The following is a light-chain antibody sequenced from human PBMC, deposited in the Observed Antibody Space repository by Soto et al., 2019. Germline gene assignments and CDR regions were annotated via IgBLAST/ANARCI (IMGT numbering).Light chain of an antibody. J-gene: IGKJ5*01. V-gene: IGKV3-20*01. CDR2: GAS. Sequence: EIVLTQSPGTLSLSPGERVTLSCRASQSVNSSYLAWYQHKPGQAPRLLIYGASTRATGIPDRFSGGGSGTDFTLSISKVEPEDFAVYYCQQYGRPPRATFGQGTRLEL. CDR3: QQYGRPPRAT. CDR1: QSVNSSY.